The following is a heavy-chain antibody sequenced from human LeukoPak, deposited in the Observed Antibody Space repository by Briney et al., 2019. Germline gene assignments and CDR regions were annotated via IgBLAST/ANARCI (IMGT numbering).Heavy chain of an antibody. CDR3: ASAGETPYYYYGMDV. D-gene: IGHD3-16*01. V-gene: IGHV4-34*01. Sequence: SETLSLICAVYGGSFSGYYWRWIRQPPGKGLEWIGEINHSGSTNYNPSLKSRVTISVDTSKNQFSLKLSSVTAADTAVYYCASAGETPYYYYGMDVWGQGTTVTVSS. CDR2: INHSGST. J-gene: IGHJ6*02. CDR1: GGSFSGYY.